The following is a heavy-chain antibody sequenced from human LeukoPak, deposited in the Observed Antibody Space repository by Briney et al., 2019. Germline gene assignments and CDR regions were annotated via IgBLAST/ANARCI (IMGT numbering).Heavy chain of an antibody. J-gene: IGHJ6*03. CDR2: MNPNSGNT. D-gene: IGHD6-6*01. CDR1: GYTFTSYD. Sequence: ASVKVSCKASGYTFTSYDINWVRQATGQGLEWMGWMNPNSGNTGYAQKFQGRVTITRNTSISTAYMELSSLRSEDTAVYYCAREGLDSSSNYYYYYMDVWGKGTTVTVSS. V-gene: IGHV1-8*03. CDR3: AREGLDSSSNYYYYYMDV.